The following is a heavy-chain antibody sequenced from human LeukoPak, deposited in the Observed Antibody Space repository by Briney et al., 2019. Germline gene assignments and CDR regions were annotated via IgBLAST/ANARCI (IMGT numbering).Heavy chain of an antibody. J-gene: IGHJ5*02. CDR3: ARQAFSNLVNWFDP. CDR1: GGSISSSSYF. CDR2: IYYSGST. Sequence: PSETLSLTCSVSGGSISSSSYFWGWIRQPPGKGLEWIGSIYYSGSTYSNPSLKSRVTISVDTSKSQFSLKLSSVTAADTAVYYCARQAFSNLVNWFDPWGQGTLVTVSS. D-gene: IGHD4-11*01. V-gene: IGHV4-39*01.